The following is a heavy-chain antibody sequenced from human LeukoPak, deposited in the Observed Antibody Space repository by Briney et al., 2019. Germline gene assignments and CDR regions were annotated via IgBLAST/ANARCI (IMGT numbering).Heavy chain of an antibody. J-gene: IGHJ4*02. CDR2: IYYSGGN. CDR3: ARGPYYFDS. CDR1: GGSISSGGYY. V-gene: IGHV4-39*07. Sequence: SETLSLTCTVSGGSISSGGYYWGWIRQPPGKGLEWIGSIYYSGGNYYNPSLNSRVTISVDTSKNQFSLRLSSVTAADTAVYYCARGPYYFDSWGPGTLVTVSS.